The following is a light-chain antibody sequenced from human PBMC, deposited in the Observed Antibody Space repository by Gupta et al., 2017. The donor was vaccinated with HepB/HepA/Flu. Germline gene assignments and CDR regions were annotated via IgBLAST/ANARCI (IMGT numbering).Light chain of an antibody. Sequence: DIQMTQSPSSVSASVGDRVTITCRASQDISRWLAWYQQKPGEAPRLLIYSASILQSGVPSRLSGSGFATAFTLTINSRQPEESATYYCRQPDSFPRIFGQGTKMEIK. J-gene: IGKJ2*02. CDR1: QDISRW. CDR3: RQPDSFPRI. V-gene: IGKV1-12*01. CDR2: SAS.